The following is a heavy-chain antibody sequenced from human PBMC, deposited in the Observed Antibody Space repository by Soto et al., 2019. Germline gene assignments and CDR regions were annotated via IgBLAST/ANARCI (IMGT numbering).Heavy chain of an antibody. CDR3: VIIRGEFWSGRRLSIDV. CDR2: LIAVKSKT. CDR1: GYTFPSYP. Sequence: AAVKDPSTASGYTFPSYPMHRVPQPPGQILEWMVSLIAVKSKTRYSQMLQSRVTLTRDTSASTVYMELSSLRSVDPAVYYGVIIRGEFWSGRRLSIDVLGHGITVTLTS. D-gene: IGHD3-3*01. J-gene: IGHJ6*02. V-gene: IGHV1-3*01.